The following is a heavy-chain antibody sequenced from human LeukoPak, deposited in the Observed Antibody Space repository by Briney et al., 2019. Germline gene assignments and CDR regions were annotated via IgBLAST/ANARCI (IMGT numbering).Heavy chain of an antibody. CDR3: ARNSVLDY. D-gene: IGHD5/OR15-5a*01. J-gene: IGHJ4*02. Sequence: GGSLRLSCAASGFSFSSYEMNWVRQAPGKGLEWVSYISSSASSIYYADSVKGRFTISRDNAKNSLFLQMNSLRAEDTAVYYCARNSVLDYWGQGTGVIVSS. CDR2: ISSSASSI. V-gene: IGHV3-48*03. CDR1: GFSFSSYE.